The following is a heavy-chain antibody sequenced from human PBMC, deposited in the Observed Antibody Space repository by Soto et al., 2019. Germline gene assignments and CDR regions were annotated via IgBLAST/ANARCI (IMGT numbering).Heavy chain of an antibody. CDR1: GYTFTGYY. CDR2: INPNSGGT. J-gene: IGHJ4*02. Sequence: QVQLVQSGAEVKKPGASVKVSCKASGYTFTGYYMHWVRQAPGQGLEWMGWINPNSGGTNYAQKFQGWVTMTRETSISTAYMELSRLRSDDTAVYYCARGDSSYGDYVDYFDYWGQGTLVTVSS. V-gene: IGHV1-2*04. D-gene: IGHD4-17*01. CDR3: ARGDSSYGDYVDYFDY.